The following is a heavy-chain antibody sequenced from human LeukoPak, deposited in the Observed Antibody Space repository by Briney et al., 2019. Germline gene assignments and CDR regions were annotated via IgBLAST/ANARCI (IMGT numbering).Heavy chain of an antibody. CDR1: GFTVSSNY. V-gene: IGHV3-23*01. D-gene: IGHD1-26*01. CDR2: VSGSGAHT. J-gene: IGHJ6*03. Sequence: GGSLRLSCAASGFTVSSNYMTWVRQAPGKGLQGVSAVSGSGAHTYYADSVKGRFTISRDNSRDTLYLQMNSLRAEDTAIYICAKDGGTYPYFLDVWGKGTTVIVSS. CDR3: AKDGGTYPYFLDV.